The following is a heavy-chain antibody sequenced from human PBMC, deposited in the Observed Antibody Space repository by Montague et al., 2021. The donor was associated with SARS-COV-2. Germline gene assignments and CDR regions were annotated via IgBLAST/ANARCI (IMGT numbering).Heavy chain of an antibody. Sequence: SETLSLTCTVSGGSISSPDYYWGWIRQSPGKGLEWIGSISYTGRTYYNPPLRSRVSFSMDTSKNHFSLSLSSVTVADTAVYFCARQLPSYCATNKCYPYYLDGWGQGDLVTVSS. D-gene: IGHD2-8*01. CDR3: ARQLPSYCATNKCYPYYLDG. J-gene: IGHJ4*02. CDR2: ISYTGRT. CDR1: GGSISSPDYY. V-gene: IGHV4-39*01.